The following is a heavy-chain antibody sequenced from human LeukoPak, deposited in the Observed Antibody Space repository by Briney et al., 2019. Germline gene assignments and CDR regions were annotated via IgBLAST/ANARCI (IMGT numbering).Heavy chain of an antibody. CDR3: ARFIWLGESPNFDY. D-gene: IGHD3-10*01. CDR2: IYYTGST. J-gene: IGHJ4*02. CDR1: GGSISSSTYY. Sequence: PSETLSLTCTVSGGSISSSTYYWGWIRQPPGKGLEGRGSIYYTGSTNYNPSLKSRVTISVATSKNQYSLKLSSVTAADTAVHYCARFIWLGESPNFDYWGQGTLVTVSS. V-gene: IGHV4-39*07.